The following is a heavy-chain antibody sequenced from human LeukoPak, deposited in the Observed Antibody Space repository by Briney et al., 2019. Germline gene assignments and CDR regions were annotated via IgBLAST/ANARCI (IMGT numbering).Heavy chain of an antibody. V-gene: IGHV1-18*01. CDR3: ARGGCSGGSCPNWFDP. CDR2: ISAYNGNT. J-gene: IGHJ5*02. D-gene: IGHD2-15*01. CDR1: GGTFSSYA. Sequence: GASVKVSCKASGGTFSSYAISWVRQAPGQGLEWMGWISAYNGNTNYAQKLQGRVTMTTDTSTSTAYMELRSLRSDDTAVYYCARGGCSGGSCPNWFDPWGQGTLVTVSS.